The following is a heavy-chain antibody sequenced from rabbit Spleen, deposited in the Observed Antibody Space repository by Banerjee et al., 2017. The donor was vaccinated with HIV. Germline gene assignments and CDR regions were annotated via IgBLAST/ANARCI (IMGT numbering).Heavy chain of an antibody. V-gene: IGHV1S40*01. D-gene: IGHD1-1*01. CDR3: ARDLVAVIGWNFNL. CDR1: GVSFSSNSY. J-gene: IGHJ4*01. Sequence: QSLEESGGDLVKPGASLTLTCTASGVSFSSNSYMCWVRQAPGKGLEWIACIDIGSSGFTYFASWAKGRFTISKTSSTTVALQMTSLTAADTATYFCARDLVAVIGWNFNLWGPGTLVTVS. CDR2: IDIGSSGFT.